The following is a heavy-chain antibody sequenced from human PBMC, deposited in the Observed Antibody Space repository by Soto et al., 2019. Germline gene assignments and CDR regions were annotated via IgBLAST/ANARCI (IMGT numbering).Heavy chain of an antibody. CDR2: IYHSGST. V-gene: IGHV4-4*02. D-gene: IGHD2-15*01. J-gene: IGHJ2*01. CDR3: ARFGSCSGGSCYWYLDL. CDR1: GGSISSSNW. Sequence: PSETLSLTCAVSGGSISSSNWWSWVRQPPGKGLEWIGEIYHSGSTNYNPSLKSRVTISVDKSKNQFSLKLSSVTAADTAVYYCARFGSCSGGSCYWYLDLWGRGTLVTVSS.